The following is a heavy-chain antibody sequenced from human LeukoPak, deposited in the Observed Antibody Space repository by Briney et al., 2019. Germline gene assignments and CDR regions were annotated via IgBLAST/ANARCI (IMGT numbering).Heavy chain of an antibody. V-gene: IGHV4-38-2*01. CDR1: GYSISSGYY. CDR2: IYHSGST. Sequence: PSETLSLTCAVSGYSISSGYYWGWIRQPPGKGLEWIGSIYHSGSTYYNPSLKSRVTISVDTSKNQFSLKLSSVTAADTAAYYCARHPYYDFWSGYISWFDPWGQGTLVTVSS. J-gene: IGHJ5*02. CDR3: ARHPYYDFWSGYISWFDP. D-gene: IGHD3-3*01.